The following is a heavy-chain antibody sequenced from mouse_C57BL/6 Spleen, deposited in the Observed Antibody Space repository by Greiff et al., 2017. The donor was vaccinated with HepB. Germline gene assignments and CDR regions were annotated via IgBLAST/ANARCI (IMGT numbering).Heavy chain of an antibody. V-gene: IGHV1-31*01. CDR1: GYSFTGYY. CDR2: IYPYNGVS. J-gene: IGHJ4*01. D-gene: IGHD1-1*01. CDR3: ARGDYYGSSYDAMDY. Sequence: EVKVVESGPELVKPGASVKISCKASGYSFTGYYMHWVKQSHGNILDWIGYIYPYNGVSSYNQKFKGKATLTVDKSSSTAYMELRSLTSEDSAVYYCARGDYYGSSYDAMDYWGQGTSVTVSS.